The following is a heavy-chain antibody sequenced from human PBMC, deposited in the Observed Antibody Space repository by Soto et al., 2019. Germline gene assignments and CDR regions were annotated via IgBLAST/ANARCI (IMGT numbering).Heavy chain of an antibody. Sequence: GASVKVSCKASGYTFASYAMHWVRQAPGQRLEWMGWINAGNGNTKYSQKFQGRVTITRDTSASTAYMELSSLRSDDTAVYYCARARGYSYGVFDYWGQGTLVTVSS. D-gene: IGHD5-18*01. CDR1: GYTFASYA. J-gene: IGHJ4*02. V-gene: IGHV1-3*01. CDR2: INAGNGNT. CDR3: ARARGYSYGVFDY.